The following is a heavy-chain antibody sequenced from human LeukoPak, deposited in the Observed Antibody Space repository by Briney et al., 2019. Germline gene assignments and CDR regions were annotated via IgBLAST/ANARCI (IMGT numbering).Heavy chain of an antibody. V-gene: IGHV3-23*01. CDR1: GFTFSTFA. CDR2: TSGSGGGT. D-gene: IGHD3-10*01. Sequence: GGSPRLSCAASGFTFSTFAMSWVRQAPGKGLEWVSATSGSGGGTYYADSVKGRLTISRDNSKNTLYLQMNSLRAEDTAVYYCAKDPYYYGSGSYQGVPDYWGQGTLVTVSS. CDR3: AKDPYYYGSGSYQGVPDY. J-gene: IGHJ4*02.